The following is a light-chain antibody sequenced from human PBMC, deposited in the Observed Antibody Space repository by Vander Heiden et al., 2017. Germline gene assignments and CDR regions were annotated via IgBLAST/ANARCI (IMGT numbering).Light chain of an antibody. CDR3: QQHNSYPPT. Sequence: DIQLSQSPSSLSASVGDRVTITCRASQGSSSDLAWYQQKPGKATKLLIYDASTLERGVPSRFSGSGSGTEFTLTISSLQPEDIATYYCQQHNSYPPTFGPGTKVDIK. CDR2: DAS. CDR1: QGSSSD. J-gene: IGKJ3*01. V-gene: IGKV1-9*01.